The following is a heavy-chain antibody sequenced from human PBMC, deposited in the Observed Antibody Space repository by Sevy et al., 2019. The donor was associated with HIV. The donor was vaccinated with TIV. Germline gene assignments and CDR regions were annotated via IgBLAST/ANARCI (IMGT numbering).Heavy chain of an antibody. V-gene: IGHV1-69*01. J-gene: IGHJ4*02. CDR3: ARENYYYDLRGYYYGY. Sequence: ASVKVSCKTSGGTFSSYAISWVRQAPGQGLEWMGGIIPIFGTANYAQKFQGRVTITADESTITAYMDLSSLRSEDTAVYYCARENYYYDLRGYYYGYWGQGTLVTVSS. D-gene: IGHD3-22*01. CDR2: IIPIFGTA. CDR1: GGTFSSYA.